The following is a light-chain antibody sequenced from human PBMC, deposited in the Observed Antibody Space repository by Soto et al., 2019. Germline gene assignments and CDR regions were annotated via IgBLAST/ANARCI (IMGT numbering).Light chain of an antibody. CDR2: DAS. Sequence: EIVMTQSPATLSGSPGDRATLSCRASQSVSSILAWYQQIPGQAPRLLIYDASTRATGIPARFGGSGSGTEFTLTISSLQPEDFAVYYCQQYNNWPPLTFGGGTKVELK. V-gene: IGKV3-15*01. J-gene: IGKJ4*01. CDR3: QQYNNWPPLT. CDR1: QSVSSI.